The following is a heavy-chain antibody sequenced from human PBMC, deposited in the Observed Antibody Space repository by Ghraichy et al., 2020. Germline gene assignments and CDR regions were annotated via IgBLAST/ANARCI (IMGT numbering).Heavy chain of an antibody. CDR2: ISAYNGAT. Sequence: ASVMVSCKASGYTFINYGISWVRQAPGQGLEWMSWISAYNGATNYAQNFQGRVTMTTDTSTSTVYMELRSLTSDDSAVYYCARGGLSVADGLDVWGQGTTVTVSS. CDR1: GYTFINYG. CDR3: ARGGLSVADGLDV. V-gene: IGHV1-18*01. J-gene: IGHJ6*02. D-gene: IGHD3-10*01.